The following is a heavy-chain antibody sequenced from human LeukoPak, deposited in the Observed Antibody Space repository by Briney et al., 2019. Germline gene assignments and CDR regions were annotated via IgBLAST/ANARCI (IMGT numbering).Heavy chain of an antibody. V-gene: IGHV4-61*02. CDR3: ARMSYRGGFDY. J-gene: IGHJ4*02. D-gene: IGHD3-16*02. Sequence: SQTLSLAFTVAGDSISSGSYYWNWIRQPGWKGLEWIGRVYITSNINPNRSLTTRLTISADTSKNQFSLQLTSVTAADTAVYYCARMSYRGGFDYWGQGTLVTVSS. CDR2: VYITSNI. CDR1: GDSISSGSYY.